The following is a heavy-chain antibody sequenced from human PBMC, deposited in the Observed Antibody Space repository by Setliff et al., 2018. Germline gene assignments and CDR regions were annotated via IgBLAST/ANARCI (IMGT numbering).Heavy chain of an antibody. J-gene: IGHJ4*02. V-gene: IGHV4-38-2*02. D-gene: IGHD3-3*02. Sequence: SETLSLTCTVFGYSISSGYYWGWIRQPTGKGLEWLGSFFHTGNTYYNPSLEGRVTISVDTSNNQFSLKLSSVTAADTAVYYCARHLWGRYMAESSDYFDYWGQGSLVTVS. CDR3: ARHLWGRYMAESSDYFDY. CDR1: GYSISSGYY. CDR2: FFHTGNT.